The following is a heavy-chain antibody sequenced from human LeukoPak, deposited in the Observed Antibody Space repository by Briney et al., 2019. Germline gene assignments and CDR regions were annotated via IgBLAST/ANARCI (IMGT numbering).Heavy chain of an antibody. CDR3: ARDSTDLVVAAGGYYFDY. Sequence: SETLSLTCTVSRGSISNYYWSWIRQSAGKGLEWIGRIYTSGSTNYNPSLKSRVTMSVDTSKNQFSLKLSSVTAADTAVYYCARDSTDLVVAAGGYYFDYWGQGTLVTVSS. V-gene: IGHV4-4*07. CDR2: IYTSGST. D-gene: IGHD2-15*01. J-gene: IGHJ4*02. CDR1: RGSISNYY.